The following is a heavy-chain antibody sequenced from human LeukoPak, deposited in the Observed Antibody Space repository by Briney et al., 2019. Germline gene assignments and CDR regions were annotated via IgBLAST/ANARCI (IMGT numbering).Heavy chain of an antibody. CDR1: GDSIITYY. V-gene: IGHV4-59*01. Sequence: SPESLSVTCSVSGDSIITYYWSWGRQCLGEGLGWMGHVSYKRRTNYTTSLKSRATFSLGTYKSHFSLTLNSMTPADTAIYYCAREHGSWSYRYYFFVDVWGKGTTVTVSS. D-gene: IGHD4-11*01. J-gene: IGHJ6*03. CDR2: VSYKRRT. CDR3: AREHGSWSYRYYFFVDV.